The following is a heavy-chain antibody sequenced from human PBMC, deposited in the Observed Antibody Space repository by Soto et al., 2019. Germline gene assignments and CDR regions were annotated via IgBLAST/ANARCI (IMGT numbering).Heavy chain of an antibody. CDR3: ARAYIAAAGTSWHWFDP. D-gene: IGHD6-13*01. CDR2: INAGNGNT. CDR1: GYTFTSYA. Sequence: GASVKVSCKASGYTFTSYAMHWVRQAPGQRLEWMGWINAGNGNTKYSQKFQGRVTITRDTSASTAYMELSSLRSEDTAVYYCARAYIAAAGTSWHWFDPWGQGTLVTVSS. J-gene: IGHJ5*02. V-gene: IGHV1-3*01.